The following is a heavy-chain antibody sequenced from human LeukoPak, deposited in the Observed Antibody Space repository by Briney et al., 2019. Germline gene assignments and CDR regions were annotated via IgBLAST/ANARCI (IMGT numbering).Heavy chain of an antibody. Sequence: SETLSLTCTVSGGSISSYYWSWIRQPPGKGLEWIGYIYYSGSTNYNPSLKSRVTISVDTSENQFSLRLSSVTAADTAVYYCARYSSGTVDYWGQGTLVTVSS. CDR2: IYYSGST. D-gene: IGHD6-25*01. CDR3: ARYSSGTVDY. J-gene: IGHJ4*02. CDR1: GGSISSYY. V-gene: IGHV4-59*08.